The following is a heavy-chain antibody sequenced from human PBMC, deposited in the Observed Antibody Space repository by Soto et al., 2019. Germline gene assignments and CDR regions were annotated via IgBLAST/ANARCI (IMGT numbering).Heavy chain of an antibody. CDR1: GFPFSNHA. CDR2: ISDGGDLI. V-gene: IGHV3-23*01. CDR3: AKRQGTGLAAKNFDF. D-gene: IGHD2-15*01. Sequence: PGGALRLSCAASGFPFSNHAMSWVRQAPGKGLEWVSGISDGGDLIYYADSVKSRFSMSRDNSENMLYLQMTNLRAEDTAIYFCAKRQGTGLAAKNFDFWGQGTLVTVSS. J-gene: IGHJ4*02.